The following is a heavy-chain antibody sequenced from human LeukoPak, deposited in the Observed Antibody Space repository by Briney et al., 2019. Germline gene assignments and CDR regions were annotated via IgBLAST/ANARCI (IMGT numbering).Heavy chain of an antibody. V-gene: IGHV3-23*01. CDR1: GFTFINYA. CDR3: AKYCKLSGYYLGGYDY. CDR2: ITGDEKT. Sequence: GGSLRLSCAASGFTFINYAMGWVRQAPGKGLEWVSAITGDEKTFYSDSVKGRFTISRDNSKNTLHLQMNSLRAEDTAVYYCAKYCKLSGYYLGGYDYWGHGTLVTVSS. J-gene: IGHJ4*01. D-gene: IGHD3-22*01.